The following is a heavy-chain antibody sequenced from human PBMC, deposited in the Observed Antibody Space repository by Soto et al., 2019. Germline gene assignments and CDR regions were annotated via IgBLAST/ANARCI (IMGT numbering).Heavy chain of an antibody. CDR2: IKQDGSEK. D-gene: IGHD2-8*01. V-gene: IGHV3-7*01. CDR1: GFTFSSYW. J-gene: IGHJ3*02. Sequence: GGSLRLSCAASGFTFSSYWMSWVRQAPGKGLEWVANIKQDGSEKYYVDSVKGRFTISRDNAKNSLYLQMNSLRAEDTAVYYCARIYYCTNGVCYDAFDIWGQGTMVTVS. CDR3: ARIYYCTNGVCYDAFDI.